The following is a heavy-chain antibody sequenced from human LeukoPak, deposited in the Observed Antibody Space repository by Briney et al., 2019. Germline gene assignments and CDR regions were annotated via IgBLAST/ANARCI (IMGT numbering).Heavy chain of an antibody. V-gene: IGHV5-51*01. CDR1: GYSFTSYW. J-gene: IGHJ4*02. CDR2: IYPGDSDT. Sequence: GESLKISCKSSGYSFTSYWIGWVRQMPGKGLEWMGIIYPGDSDTKYSPSFQGQVTILADKSISTAYLQWSRLKASDTAMYYCARGSLASSGGTFFDYWGQGTLVTVSS. CDR3: ARGSLASSGGTFFDY. D-gene: IGHD2-15*01.